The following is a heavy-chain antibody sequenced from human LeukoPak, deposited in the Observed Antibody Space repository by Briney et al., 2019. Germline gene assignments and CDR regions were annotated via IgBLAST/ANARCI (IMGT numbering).Heavy chain of an antibody. V-gene: IGHV3-30*14. CDR1: GFTFSNAW. J-gene: IGHJ4*02. CDR3: ARGGPWGFDY. CDR2: VRYDGVNK. D-gene: IGHD3-16*01. Sequence: GGSLRLSCAASGFTFSNAWMSWVRQAPGKGLEWVAVVRYDGVNKYNADSVKGRFTISRDNSKNTLYLQMNSLRAEDTAVYYCARGGPWGFDYWGQGTLVTVSS.